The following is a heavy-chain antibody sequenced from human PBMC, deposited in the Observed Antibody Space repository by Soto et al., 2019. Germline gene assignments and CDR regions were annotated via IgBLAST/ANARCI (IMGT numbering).Heavy chain of an antibody. V-gene: IGHV4-4*07. D-gene: IGHD6-13*01. CDR1: VGSISSYY. Sequence: SETLSLTCTVSVGSISSYYWSWIRQPAGKGLEWIGRIYTSGSANYNPSLKIRVTMSVDTSKNQFSLKLSSVAAADTAVYYCERDRLRAAAGTTKGADYYYYFGMDVWGQGTLVTVYS. J-gene: IGHJ6*02. CDR3: ERDRLRAAAGTTKGADYYYYFGMDV. CDR2: IYTSGSA.